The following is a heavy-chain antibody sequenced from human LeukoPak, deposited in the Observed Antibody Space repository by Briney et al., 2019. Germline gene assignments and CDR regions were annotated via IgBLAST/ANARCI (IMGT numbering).Heavy chain of an antibody. V-gene: IGHV1-3*01. J-gene: IGHJ4*02. D-gene: IGHD3-22*01. Sequence: KPGASVKVSCKASGYTFTNYAIHWVRQAPGQSLEWMGWINAGNGNSKYSERLQGRLTITRDISASTAYMELSSLRFEDTAVYFCAGWGAYYYDRSGYSAWGQGTLVTVSS. CDR2: INAGNGNS. CDR3: AGWGAYYYDRSGYSA. CDR1: GYTFTNYA.